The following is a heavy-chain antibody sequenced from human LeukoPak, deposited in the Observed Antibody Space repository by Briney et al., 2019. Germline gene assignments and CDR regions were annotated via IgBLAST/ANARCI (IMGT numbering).Heavy chain of an antibody. CDR2: INTSTGNP. CDR1: GYTFTSYA. Sequence: ASVKVSCKASGYTFTSYAMNWVRQAPGQGLEWMGWINTSTGNPTYAQGFTGRFVFSLDTSVSTAYLQISSLKAEDTAVYYCARDPATTKQWLVDNIDYWGQGTLVTVSS. CDR3: ARDPATTKQWLVDNIDY. J-gene: IGHJ4*02. D-gene: IGHD6-19*01. V-gene: IGHV7-4-1*02.